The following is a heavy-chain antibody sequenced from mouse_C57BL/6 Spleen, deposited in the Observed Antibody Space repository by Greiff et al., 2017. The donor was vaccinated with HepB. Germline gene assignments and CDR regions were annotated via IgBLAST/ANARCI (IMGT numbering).Heavy chain of an antibody. Sequence: QVQLKESGPELVKPGASVKISCKASGYTFTDYYINWVKQRPGQGLEWIGWIFPGSGSTYYNEKFKGKATLTVDKSSSTAYMLLSSLTSEDSAVYFCARSDYYGSSYAMDYWGQGTSVTVSS. J-gene: IGHJ4*01. V-gene: IGHV1-75*01. CDR2: IFPGSGST. CDR3: ARSDYYGSSYAMDY. CDR1: GYTFTDYY. D-gene: IGHD1-1*01.